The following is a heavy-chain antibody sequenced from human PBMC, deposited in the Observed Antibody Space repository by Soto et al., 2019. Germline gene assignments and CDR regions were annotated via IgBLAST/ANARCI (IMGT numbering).Heavy chain of an antibody. J-gene: IGHJ4*02. Sequence: LRLSCEASGFTFSNYAMTWVRQAPGKGLDWVSTTGIPGDTHYADSVKGRFTISRDNSKNTLYLQMNSLRAEDTAVYYCAKGKYYYDSSGYPPLDYWGQGTLVTVSS. CDR1: GFTFSNYA. V-gene: IGHV3-23*01. CDR2: TGIPGDT. CDR3: AKGKYYYDSSGYPPLDY. D-gene: IGHD3-22*01.